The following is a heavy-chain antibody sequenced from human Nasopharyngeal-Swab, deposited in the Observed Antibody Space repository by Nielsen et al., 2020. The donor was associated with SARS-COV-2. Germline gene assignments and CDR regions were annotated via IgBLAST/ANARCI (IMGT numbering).Heavy chain of an antibody. V-gene: IGHV1-69*04. CDR3: ARERHDYVWGSYRYTKSY. J-gene: IGHJ4*02. D-gene: IGHD3-16*02. CDR2: IIPILGIA. Sequence: SVKVSCKASGGTFSSYAISWVRQVPGQGLEWMGRIIPILGIANYVQKFQGRVTITADKSTSTAYMELSSLRSEDTAVYYCARERHDYVWGSYRYTKSYWGQGTLVTVSS. CDR1: GGTFSSYA.